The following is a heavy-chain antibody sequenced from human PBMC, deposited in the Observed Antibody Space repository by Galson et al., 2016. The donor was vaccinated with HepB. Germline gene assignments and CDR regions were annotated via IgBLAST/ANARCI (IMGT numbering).Heavy chain of an antibody. CDR3: ARGSETFDYEFDY. CDR2: IYPDDSDT. CDR1: GYRFTRNW. D-gene: IGHD4-17*01. J-gene: IGHJ4*02. V-gene: IGHV5-51*01. Sequence: QSGAEVKKPGESLKISCQGSGYRFTRNWIGWVRQMPGKGPEWMGIIYPDDSDTRYSPSFQGQVTISADKSIRTAYLQWNSLKASDTAMYYCARGSETFDYEFDYWGQGTLVTISS.